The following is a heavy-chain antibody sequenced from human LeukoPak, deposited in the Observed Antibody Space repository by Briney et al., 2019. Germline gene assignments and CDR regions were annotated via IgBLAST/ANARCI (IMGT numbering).Heavy chain of an antibody. CDR3: ARDRRASSSGWFHDAFDI. V-gene: IGHV4-59*01. CDR1: GGSISSYY. D-gene: IGHD6-19*01. Sequence: SETLSLTCTVSGGSISSYYWSWIRQPPGKGLEWIGYIYYSGSTNYNPSLKSRVTISVDTSKNQFSLKLSSVTAADTAVYCGARDRRASSSGWFHDAFDIWGQGTMVTVSS. J-gene: IGHJ3*02. CDR2: IYYSGST.